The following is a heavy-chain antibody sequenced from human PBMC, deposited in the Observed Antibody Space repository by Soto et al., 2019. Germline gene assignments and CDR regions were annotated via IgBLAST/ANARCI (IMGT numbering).Heavy chain of an antibody. CDR2: IYYSGSS. CDR3: ARNPLHWSDADY. J-gene: IGHJ4*02. V-gene: IGHV4-39*01. D-gene: IGHD1-1*01. Sequence: PSETLSLTCTVSGGSITSSEYYWAWIRQPPGKGLQFVGTIYYSGSSYSNPSLKSRLSMSVDTSKNQFSLTMKSVTAADTGVYYCARNPLHWSDADYWGKGVLVT. CDR1: GGSITSSEYY.